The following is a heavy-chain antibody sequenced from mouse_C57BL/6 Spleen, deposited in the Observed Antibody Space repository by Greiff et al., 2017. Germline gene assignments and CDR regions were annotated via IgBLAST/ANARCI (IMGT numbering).Heavy chain of an antibody. CDR3: ARGGYVSSYGFAY. Sequence: EVQLQQSGPELVKPGASVKISCKASGYSFTGYFMNWVKQSHGHSLEWIGRINPYNGDTFYNQKFKGKATLTVDKSSSTTHMALMSLTTEYFAVYDCARGGYVSSYGFAYWGQGTLVTVSA. V-gene: IGHV1-37*01. D-gene: IGHD1-1*01. J-gene: IGHJ3*01. CDR2: INPYNGDT. CDR1: GYSFTGYF.